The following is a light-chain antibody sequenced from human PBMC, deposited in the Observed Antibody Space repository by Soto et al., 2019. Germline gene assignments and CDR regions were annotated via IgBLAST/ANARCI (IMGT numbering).Light chain of an antibody. V-gene: IGKV3-20*01. Sequence: EIGLTQSPGSLHLSPGERATLFCRANQTLNLNYLAWYQQKPGQAPRLLIYDASTRATGTPDRFSGTGSATDFTFIISMLEPEDFAVYYCHQYYRTPRTFGQGTKVDIK. J-gene: IGKJ1*01. CDR2: DAS. CDR3: HQYYRTPRT. CDR1: QTLNLNY.